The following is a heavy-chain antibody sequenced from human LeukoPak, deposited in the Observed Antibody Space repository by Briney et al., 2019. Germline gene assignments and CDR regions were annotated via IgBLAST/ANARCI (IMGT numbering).Heavy chain of an antibody. CDR1: GGTFSSYA. Sequence: SVKVSCKASGGTFSSYAISWVRQAPGQGLEWMRRIIPILGIANYAQKFQGRVTITADKSTSTAYMELSSLRSEDTAVYYCARDPLPVGATTLDYWGQGTLVTVSS. V-gene: IGHV1-69*04. J-gene: IGHJ4*02. CDR2: IIPILGIA. D-gene: IGHD1-26*01. CDR3: ARDPLPVGATTLDY.